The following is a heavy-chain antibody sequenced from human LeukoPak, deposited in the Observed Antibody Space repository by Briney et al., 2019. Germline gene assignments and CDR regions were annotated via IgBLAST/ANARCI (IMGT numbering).Heavy chain of an antibody. V-gene: IGHV3-21*01. J-gene: IGHJ4*02. CDR1: GFTFSSYS. CDR3: ARSSREPRGYAPWELMPPFDY. CDR2: ISSSSSYI. Sequence: GGSLRLSCAASGFTFSSYSINWVRQAPGKGLEWVSSISSSSSYIYYADSVKGRFTISRDNAKTSLYLQMNSLRAEDTAVCYCARSSREPRGYAPWELMPPFDYWGQGTLVTVSS. D-gene: IGHD4-23*01.